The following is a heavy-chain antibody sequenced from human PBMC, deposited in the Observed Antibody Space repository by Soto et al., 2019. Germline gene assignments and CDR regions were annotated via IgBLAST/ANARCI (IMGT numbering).Heavy chain of an antibody. Sequence: PGGSLRLSCAASGFTFSNYSMSWVRPAPGKYLEWVSTISNSGGSTYYADSVKGRFTISRDNSRNTLFLQMNSLRAEDTALYYCAKARAMLRGATDYWGQGALVTVSS. D-gene: IGHD3-10*01. CDR2: ISNSGGST. J-gene: IGHJ4*02. CDR1: GFTFSNYS. CDR3: AKARAMLRGATDY. V-gene: IGHV3-23*01.